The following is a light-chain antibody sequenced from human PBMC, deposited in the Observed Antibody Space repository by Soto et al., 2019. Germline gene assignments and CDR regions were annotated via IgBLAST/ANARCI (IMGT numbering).Light chain of an antibody. CDR2: AAS. CDR3: QQSYSTPIT. J-gene: IGKJ5*01. CDR1: QSISSY. V-gene: IGKV1-39*01. Sequence: IQMTQSPSSLSASVGDRVTITCRASQSISSYLNWYQQKPGKAPKLLIYAASSLQSGVPSRLSGSGSGTDFTLTISSLQPEDFATYYGQQSYSTPITFGQGTRLEIK.